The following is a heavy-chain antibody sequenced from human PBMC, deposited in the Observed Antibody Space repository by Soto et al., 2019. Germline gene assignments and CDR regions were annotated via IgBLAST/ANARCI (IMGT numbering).Heavy chain of an antibody. CDR3: ARAEAFDPHSEYFQH. CDR2: INPNSGGT. D-gene: IGHD2-15*01. CDR1: GYTFTGYY. V-gene: IGHV1-2*02. Sequence: ASVKVSCKASGYTFTGYYMHWVRQAPGQGLEWMGWINPNSGGTNYAQKFQGRVTMTRDTSISTAYMELGRLRSDDTAVYYCARAEAFDPHSEYFQHWGQGTLVTVSS. J-gene: IGHJ1*01.